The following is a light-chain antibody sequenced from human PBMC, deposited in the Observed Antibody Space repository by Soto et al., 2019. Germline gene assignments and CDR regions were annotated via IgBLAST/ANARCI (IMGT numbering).Light chain of an antibody. CDR3: QQYNSYWT. V-gene: IGKV1-5*01. CDR1: QSISSW. Sequence: DIQMTQSPSTLSASVGDRVTITCRASQSISSWLAWYQQKPVKTPKLLIYDASSLESGVPSRFSGSASGTEITLTISSLQPDDFATYYCQQYNSYWTFGQGTKGDIK. J-gene: IGKJ1*01. CDR2: DAS.